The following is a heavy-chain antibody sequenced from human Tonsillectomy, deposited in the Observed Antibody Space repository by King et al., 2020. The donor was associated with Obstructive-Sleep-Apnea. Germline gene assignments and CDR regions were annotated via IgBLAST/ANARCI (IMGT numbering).Heavy chain of an antibody. CDR3: ARESPYYDILTGSPKLLDYYGMDV. Sequence: QLVQSGGGLVQPGGSLRLSCAASGFTFSSYSMNWVRQAPGKGLEWGSYISSSSSTIYYADSVKGRFTISRDNAKNSLYLQMNSLRAEDTAVYYCARESPYYDILTGSPKLLDYYGMDVWGHGTTVTVSS. V-gene: IGHV3-48*04. CDR2: ISSSSSTI. D-gene: IGHD3-9*01. J-gene: IGHJ6*02. CDR1: GFTFSSYS.